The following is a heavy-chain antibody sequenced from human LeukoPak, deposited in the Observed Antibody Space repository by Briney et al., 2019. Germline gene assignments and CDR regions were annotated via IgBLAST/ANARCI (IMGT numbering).Heavy chain of an antibody. V-gene: IGHV4-39*07. Sequence: SETLSLTCTVSGGSISSGSYYWSWIRQPPGKGLEWIGEINHSGSANYNPSLKSRVTISVDTSKNQFSLKLSSVTAADTAVYYCARLEGLRWELPTYYYYYMDVWGKGTTVTISS. CDR2: INHSGSA. CDR1: GGSISSGSYY. D-gene: IGHD1-26*01. CDR3: ARLEGLRWELPTYYYYYMDV. J-gene: IGHJ6*03.